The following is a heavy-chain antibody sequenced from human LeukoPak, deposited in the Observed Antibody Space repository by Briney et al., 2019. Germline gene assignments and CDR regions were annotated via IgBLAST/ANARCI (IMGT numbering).Heavy chain of an antibody. V-gene: IGHV4-39*01. Sequence: PSETLSLTCTVSGGSISSSSYYWGWIRQPPGKGLEWIGSIYYSGSTYYNPSLKSRVTISVDTSKNQFSLKLSSVTAADTAVYYCARYPIGVVPAARRNWFDPWGQGTLVTVSS. CDR2: IYYSGST. CDR3: ARYPIGVVPAARRNWFDP. D-gene: IGHD2-2*01. J-gene: IGHJ5*02. CDR1: GGSISSSSYY.